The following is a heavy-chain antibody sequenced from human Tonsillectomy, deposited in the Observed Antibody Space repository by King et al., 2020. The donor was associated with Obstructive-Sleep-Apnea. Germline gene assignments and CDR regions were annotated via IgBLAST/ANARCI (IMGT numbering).Heavy chain of an antibody. CDR2: IYYSGTT. CDR1: VGSISSSSYY. CDR3: TRHVGGSSGWYGDY. J-gene: IGHJ4*02. Sequence: QLQESGPGLVKPSETLSLTCTVSVGSISSSSYYWGWIRQPPGKGLEWIGSIYYSGTTYYNPSLKSRVAISVDTSKNQFSLKLSSVTAADTAVYYCTRHVGGSSGWYGDYWGQGTLVTVSS. D-gene: IGHD6-19*01. V-gene: IGHV4-39*01.